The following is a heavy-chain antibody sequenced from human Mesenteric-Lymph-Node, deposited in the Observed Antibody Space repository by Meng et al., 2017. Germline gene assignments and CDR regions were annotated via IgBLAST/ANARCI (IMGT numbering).Heavy chain of an antibody. CDR2: ISGSGGST. CDR3: AKDQERDYGDYYFDY. D-gene: IGHD4-17*01. CDR1: GFTVSSNY. Sequence: GESLKISCAASGFTVSSNYMSWVRQAPGKGLEWVSAISGSGGSTYYADSVKGRFTISRDNSKNTLYLQMNSLRAEDTAVYYCAKDQERDYGDYYFDYWGQGTLVTVSS. V-gene: IGHV3-23*01. J-gene: IGHJ4*02.